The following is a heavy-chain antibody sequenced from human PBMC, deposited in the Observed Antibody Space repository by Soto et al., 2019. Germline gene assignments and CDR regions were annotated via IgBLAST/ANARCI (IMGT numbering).Heavy chain of an antibody. J-gene: IGHJ4*02. CDR3: AKIRRSDYQGFDY. D-gene: IGHD4-17*01. Sequence: EVHLVESGGGLEQLGRSLRLSCAASGFRFDEYAMHWVRQAPGKGLEWVSGITWNSGKAAYADSVKGRFTISRDNAKNSLYLQMNSLRPEDTALYFCAKIRRSDYQGFDYWGRGTLVTVSS. CDR1: GFRFDEYA. CDR2: ITWNSGKA. V-gene: IGHV3-9*01.